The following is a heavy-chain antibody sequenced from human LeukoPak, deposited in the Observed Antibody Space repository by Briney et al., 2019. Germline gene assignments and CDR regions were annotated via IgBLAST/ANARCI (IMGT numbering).Heavy chain of an antibody. D-gene: IGHD3-22*01. J-gene: IGHJ4*02. Sequence: PSETLPLTCTVSGGSISSYYWSWIRQPPGKGLEWIGYIYNSGSTNYNPSLKSRVTISVDTSKNQFSLKLSSVTAADTAVYYCARLDYYDSSGYFDWGQGTLVTVSS. CDR1: GGSISSYY. CDR2: IYNSGST. CDR3: ARLDYYDSSGYFD. V-gene: IGHV4-59*01.